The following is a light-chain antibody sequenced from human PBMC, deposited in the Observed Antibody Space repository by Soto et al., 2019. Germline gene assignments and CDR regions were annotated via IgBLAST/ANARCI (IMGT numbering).Light chain of an antibody. CDR2: GAS. V-gene: IGKV3-15*01. Sequence: EIVMTQSPATLSVSPGERATLSCRASQSVNSNLAWYQQKPGQAPRLLIYGASTRVAGIPARFSGSGSGTEFSLTISSLQSEDFAVYYCQQYRGSFGQGTKLEMK. J-gene: IGKJ2*04. CDR1: QSVNSN. CDR3: QQYRGS.